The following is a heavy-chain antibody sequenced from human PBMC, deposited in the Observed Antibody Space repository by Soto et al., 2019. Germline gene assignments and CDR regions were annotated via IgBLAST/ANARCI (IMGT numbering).Heavy chain of an antibody. Sequence: PGRSLRLSWAASGFHFGPFWMHWVRHAPGKGLVSVSHINSDGSTIVYADSVKGRFTISRDNAKNTLYLQMNSLRVEDTALYFCARDRGHRDSFDIWGRGTMVTVSS. J-gene: IGHJ3*02. CDR3: ARDRGHRDSFDI. V-gene: IGHV3-74*01. CDR2: INSDGSTI. CDR1: GFHFGPFW. D-gene: IGHD3-10*01.